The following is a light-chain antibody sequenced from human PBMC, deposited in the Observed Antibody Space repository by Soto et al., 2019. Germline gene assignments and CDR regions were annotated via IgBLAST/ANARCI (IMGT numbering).Light chain of an antibody. CDR3: TSYRRGPPYV. J-gene: IGLJ1*01. V-gene: IGLV2-14*03. CDR1: SSDVGGSNY. Sequence: QSVLTQPASVSGSPGQSITVSCTGISSDVGGSNYVSWYQQHPGKAPRLIIFDVNNRPSGVSPRLSGSKSGNTASPTISGLQAEDEAHYFCTSYRRGPPYVFGTGTKVTVL. CDR2: DVN.